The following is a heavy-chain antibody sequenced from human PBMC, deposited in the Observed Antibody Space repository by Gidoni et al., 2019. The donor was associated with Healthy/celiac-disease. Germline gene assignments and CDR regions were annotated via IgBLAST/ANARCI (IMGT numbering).Heavy chain of an antibody. D-gene: IGHD6-13*01. CDR1: GVTFSSYS. J-gene: IGHJ4*02. V-gene: IGHV3-21*01. CDR3: ARDDRWSKAVDY. CDR2: ISSSSSYI. Sequence: EVQLVESGGGLVKPGGSLRLACAAAGVTFSSYSMNWVRQAPGKGLEWVSSISSSSSYIYYADSVKGRFTISRDNAKNSLYLQMNSLRAEDTAVYYCARDDRWSKAVDYWGQGTLVTVSS.